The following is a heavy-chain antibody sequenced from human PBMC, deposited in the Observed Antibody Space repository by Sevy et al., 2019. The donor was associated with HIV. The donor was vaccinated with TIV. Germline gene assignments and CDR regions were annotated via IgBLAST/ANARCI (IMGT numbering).Heavy chain of an antibody. CDR1: GYTLTELS. Sequence: ASVKVSCKVSGYTLTELSMHWVRQAPGKGLEWMGGFDPEDGETIYAQKFQGRVTMTEDTSTDTAYMELSSLGSEDTAVYYCATDLYSGSYSGYWGQGTLVTVSS. V-gene: IGHV1-24*01. D-gene: IGHD1-26*01. J-gene: IGHJ4*02. CDR2: FDPEDGET. CDR3: ATDLYSGSYSGY.